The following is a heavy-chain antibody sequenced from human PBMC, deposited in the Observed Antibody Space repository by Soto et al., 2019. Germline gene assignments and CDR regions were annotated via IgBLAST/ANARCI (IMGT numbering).Heavy chain of an antibody. V-gene: IGHV4-30-2*01. J-gene: IGHJ4*02. Sequence: PSETLSLTCAVSGGSISSGGYSWSWIRQPPGKGLEWIGYIYHSGSTYYNPSLKSRVTISVDRSKNLFSLKLSSVTAADTAVYYCARGPPLGYWGQGTLVTVSS. CDR3: ARGPPLGY. CDR2: IYHSGST. CDR1: GGSISSGGYS.